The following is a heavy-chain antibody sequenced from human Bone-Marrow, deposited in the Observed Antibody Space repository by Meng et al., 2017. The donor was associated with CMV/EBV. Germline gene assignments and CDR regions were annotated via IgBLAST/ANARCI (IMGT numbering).Heavy chain of an antibody. CDR3: AKDLGKIKLTSNQVVLDS. J-gene: IGHJ4*02. Sequence: GESLKISCAASGFTFSNYAMSWFRQAPGKGLEWVSSMSDSGEVTYYADNVKGRFTISRDTSKNTLFLQMNSLRVGDTAMYYCAKDLGKIKLTSNQVVLDSWGQGKLVNVDS. CDR1: GFTFSNYA. CDR2: MSDSGEVT. D-gene: IGHD2-15*01. V-gene: IGHV3-23*01.